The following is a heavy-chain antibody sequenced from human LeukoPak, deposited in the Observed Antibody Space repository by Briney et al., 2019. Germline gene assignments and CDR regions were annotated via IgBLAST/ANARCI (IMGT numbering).Heavy chain of an antibody. CDR3: ATDGSSRPEAY. V-gene: IGHV3-23*01. D-gene: IGHD3-10*01. CDR1: GFTFSSYA. CDR2: ITATGGTT. Sequence: GGSLRLSCAASGFTFSSYAMSWVRQAPGKGLEWVSGITATGGTTYYADSVKGRFTISKDSSKNTVYLQMNSLRAEETAVYFCATDGSSRPEAYWGQGTRVTVSS. J-gene: IGHJ4*02.